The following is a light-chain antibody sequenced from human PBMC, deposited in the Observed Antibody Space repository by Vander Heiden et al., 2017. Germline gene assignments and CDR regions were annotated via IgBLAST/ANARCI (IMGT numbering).Light chain of an antibody. CDR3: QRFGT. Sequence: EIVLTQSPGTLSLSPGERATLSCRASQSVSSSYLAWYQQDPGQAPRLLTYGASGRATGFPDSFSGSGSGTDFTLTISRLEPEDFAVYYCQRFGTFGQGTKVEIK. J-gene: IGKJ1*01. CDR2: GAS. V-gene: IGKV3-20*01. CDR1: QSVSSSY.